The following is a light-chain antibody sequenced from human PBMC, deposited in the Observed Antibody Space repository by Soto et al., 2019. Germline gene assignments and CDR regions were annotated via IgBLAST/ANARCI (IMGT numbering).Light chain of an antibody. CDR2: AAS. Sequence: DIQMTQSPSSLSASVGDRVIITCRASQGIGTGLAWYQKNPGEAPKRLIYAASILQSGAPSRFSGSGSGTDFTLTISSLQSEDFATYYCLQHNTSPYTFGQGTRLEI. CDR1: QGIGTG. J-gene: IGKJ2*01. V-gene: IGKV1-17*01. CDR3: LQHNTSPYT.